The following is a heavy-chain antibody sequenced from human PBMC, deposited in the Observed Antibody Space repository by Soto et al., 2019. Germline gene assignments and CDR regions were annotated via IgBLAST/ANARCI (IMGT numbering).Heavy chain of an antibody. D-gene: IGHD3-9*01. J-gene: IGHJ6*02. V-gene: IGHV1-18*04. Sequence: RASVKVSCKASGYTFTSYGISWVRQAPGQGLEWMGWISAYNGNTNYAQKLQGRVTMTTDTSTSTAYMELRSLRSDDTAVYYCARESVGLRYFDWLQYYYGMDVWGQGTTVTVSS. CDR2: ISAYNGNT. CDR1: GYTFTSYG. CDR3: ARESVGLRYFDWLQYYYGMDV.